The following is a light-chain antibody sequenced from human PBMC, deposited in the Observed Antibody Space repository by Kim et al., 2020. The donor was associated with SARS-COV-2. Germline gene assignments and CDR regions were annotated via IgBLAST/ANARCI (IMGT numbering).Light chain of an antibody. CDR2: GAS. V-gene: IGKV3-15*01. CDR1: QSVSSN. CDR3: QQYNNWPPVYT. Sequence: SPGASATLACRASQSVSSNLAWYQQKPGQAPRLLIYGASTRATGIPARFSGSGSGTEFTLTISSLQSEDFAVYYCQQYNNWPPVYTFGQGTKLEI. J-gene: IGKJ2*01.